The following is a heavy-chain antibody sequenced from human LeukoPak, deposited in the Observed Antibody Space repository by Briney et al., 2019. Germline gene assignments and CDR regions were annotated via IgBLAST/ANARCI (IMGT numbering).Heavy chain of an antibody. D-gene: IGHD6-13*01. CDR2: ISYDGSNK. J-gene: IGHJ4*02. Sequence: SLRLSCAASGFTFSSYAMHWVRQAPGKGLEWVAVISYDGSNKYYADSVKGRFTISRDNSKNTLYLQMNSLRAEDTAVYYCARDGAVGIAAAGPGEFDYWGQGTLVTVSS. CDR1: GFTFSSYA. CDR3: ARDGAVGIAAAGPGEFDY. V-gene: IGHV3-30-3*01.